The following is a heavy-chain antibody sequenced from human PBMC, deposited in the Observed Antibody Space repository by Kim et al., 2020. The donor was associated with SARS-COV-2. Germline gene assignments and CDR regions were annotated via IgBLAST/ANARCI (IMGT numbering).Heavy chain of an antibody. CDR2: ISGSGGDT. J-gene: IGHJ4*02. D-gene: IGHD3-10*01. CDR1: GFSFTNYA. Sequence: GGSLRLSCVXSGFSFTNYAMSWVRQAPGKGLDWVSRISGSGGDTFYADSVKGRFTISRDNSKNTLYLQMNSLRVEDTAVYYCTRFKWFGEEGFWGQGTLVIVSS. V-gene: IGHV3-23*01. CDR3: TRFKWFGEEGF.